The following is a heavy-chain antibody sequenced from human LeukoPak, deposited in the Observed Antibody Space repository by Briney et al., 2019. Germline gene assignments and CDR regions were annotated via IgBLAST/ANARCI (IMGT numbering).Heavy chain of an antibody. J-gene: IGHJ5*02. CDR3: TTGIAVAAGWFDP. CDR1: GFTFSGLV. V-gene: IGHV3-73*01. D-gene: IGHD6-19*01. Sequence: GGSLSFSGAASGFTFSGLVMPWVGQASGKGLGWVGRIRSKANSYATAYAASVKGRFTISRDDSKNTAYLQMNSLKTEDTAVYYCTTGIAVAAGWFDPWGQGTLVTVSS. CDR2: IRSKANSYAT.